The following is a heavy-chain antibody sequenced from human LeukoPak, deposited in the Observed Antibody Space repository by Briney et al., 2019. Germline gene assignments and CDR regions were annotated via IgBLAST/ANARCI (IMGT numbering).Heavy chain of an antibody. Sequence: GGSLRLSCAASGFIFSNYHMSWVRQAPGKGLEWVSRISGVTTSTYYADSVKGRFTISRDNSKNTLYLHLNSLRAEDTALYYCAKPIATIREDPFDSWGQGTLVSVSS. V-gene: IGHV3-23*01. CDR3: AKPIATIREDPFDS. CDR2: ISGVTTST. D-gene: IGHD3-10*01. CDR1: GFIFSNYH. J-gene: IGHJ4*02.